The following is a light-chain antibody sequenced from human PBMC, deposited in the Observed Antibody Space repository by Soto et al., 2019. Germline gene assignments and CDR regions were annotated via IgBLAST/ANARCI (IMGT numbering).Light chain of an antibody. Sequence: ELVLTQSPGTLSLSPGERATLSCMASQSGSSSYLAWYQQKPGQAPRLLIYGASSRATGIPDRFSGSGSGTDFTLTISRLEPEDFAVYYCQQYGIGITFGGGTQVAIK. J-gene: IGKJ4*01. CDR2: GAS. CDR3: QQYGIGIT. V-gene: IGKV3-20*01. CDR1: QSGSSSY.